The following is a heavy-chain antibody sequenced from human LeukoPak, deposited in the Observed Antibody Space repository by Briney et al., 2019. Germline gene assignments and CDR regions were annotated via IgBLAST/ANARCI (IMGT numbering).Heavy chain of an antibody. CDR3: ARQRWRYYDSSGYYYLN. D-gene: IGHD3-22*01. CDR2: IYPGDSDT. Sequence: RGESLQISCKGSGYSFTSYWIGWVRQVPGKGLEWMGIIYPGDSDTRYSPSFQGQVTISADKSISTAYLQWSSLKASDTAMYYCARQRWRYYDSSGYYYLNWGQGTLVTVSS. J-gene: IGHJ4*02. CDR1: GYSFTSYW. V-gene: IGHV5-51*01.